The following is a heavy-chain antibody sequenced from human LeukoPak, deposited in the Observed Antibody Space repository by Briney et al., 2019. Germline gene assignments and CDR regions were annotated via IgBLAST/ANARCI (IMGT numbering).Heavy chain of an antibody. D-gene: IGHD6-13*01. V-gene: IGHV3-11*01. CDR3: ARGSYSSSSDI. CDR1: GFTFSDYY. J-gene: IGHJ3*02. Sequence: GGSLRLSCAASGFTFSDYYMSWIRQAPGKGLEWVSYISSSGTTIYYADSVKGRFTISRDNAKNSLYLQVNSLRAEDTAVYYCARGSYSSSSDIWGQGTMVTVSS. CDR2: ISSSGTTI.